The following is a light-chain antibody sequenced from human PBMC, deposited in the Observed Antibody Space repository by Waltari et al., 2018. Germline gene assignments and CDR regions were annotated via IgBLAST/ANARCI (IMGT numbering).Light chain of an antibody. J-gene: IGKJ4*01. V-gene: IGKV4-1*01. CDR1: PSILYSSNNKNY. CDR3: QQYYSTPPS. CDR2: WAS. Sequence: DIVMTQSPDSLAVSLGERATINCKYSPSILYSSNNKNYLAWYQRKPGQPPKLLIYWASTRESVVPDRFSGSGSGTDFTLTISSLQAEDVAVYYCQQYYSTPPSFGGGTKVEIK.